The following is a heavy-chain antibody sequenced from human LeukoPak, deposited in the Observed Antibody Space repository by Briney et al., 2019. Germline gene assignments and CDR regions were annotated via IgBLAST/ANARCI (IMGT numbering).Heavy chain of an antibody. Sequence: SETLSLTCTVSGGSISSYYWSWIRQPAGKGLEWIGRIYTSGSTNYNPSLKSRVTMSVDTSKNQFSLKLSSVTAADTAVYYCARSLWFGEDPSNFDYWGQGTLVTVSS. CDR1: GGSISSYY. J-gene: IGHJ4*02. V-gene: IGHV4-4*07. D-gene: IGHD3-10*01. CDR2: IYTSGST. CDR3: ARSLWFGEDPSNFDY.